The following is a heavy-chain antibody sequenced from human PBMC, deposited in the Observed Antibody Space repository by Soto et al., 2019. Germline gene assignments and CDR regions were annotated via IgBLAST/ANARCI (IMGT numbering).Heavy chain of an antibody. CDR1: GYTFTAYY. D-gene: IGHD2-15*01. Sequence: ASVKVSCKASGYTFTAYYMHWVRQAPGQGLEWMGWITPNSGGTKYAQKFQGWVTMTRDTSISTAYMELSRLRSDDTAMYYCARRLRYCSGGSCYSDGYAFDIWGQGTMVTVS. CDR3: ARRLRYCSGGSCYSDGYAFDI. V-gene: IGHV1-2*04. J-gene: IGHJ3*02. CDR2: ITPNSGGT.